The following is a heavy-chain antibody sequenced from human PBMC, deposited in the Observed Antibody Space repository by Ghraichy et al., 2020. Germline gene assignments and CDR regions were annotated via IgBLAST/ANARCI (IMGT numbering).Heavy chain of an antibody. CDR3: ATTRIAVALFDY. CDR1: GYTLTELS. CDR2: FDPEDGET. J-gene: IGHJ4*02. D-gene: IGHD6-19*01. V-gene: IGHV1-24*01. Sequence: ASVKVSCKVSGYTLTELSMHWVRQAPGKGLEWMGGFDPEDGETIYAQKFQGRVTMTEDTSTDTAYMELSSLRSEDTAVYYCATTRIAVALFDYWGQGTLVTVSS.